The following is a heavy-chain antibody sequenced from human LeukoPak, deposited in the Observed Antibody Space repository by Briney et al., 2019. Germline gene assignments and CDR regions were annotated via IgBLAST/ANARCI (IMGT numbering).Heavy chain of an antibody. D-gene: IGHD2-21*02. CDR2: INHSGST. Sequence: SETLTLTCAVYGGPFSGYYWSWIRQPPGKGLEWIGEINHSGSTNYNPSLKSRVTISVDTSKNQFSLKLSSVTAADTAVYYCARGGGDFIDYWGQGTLVTVSS. V-gene: IGHV4-34*01. CDR3: ARGGGDFIDY. CDR1: GGPFSGYY. J-gene: IGHJ4*02.